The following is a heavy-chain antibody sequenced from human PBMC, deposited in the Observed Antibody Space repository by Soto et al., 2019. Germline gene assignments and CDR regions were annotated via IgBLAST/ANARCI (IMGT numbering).Heavy chain of an antibody. CDR2: IYYSGST. D-gene: IGHD1-1*01. J-gene: IGHJ4*02. Sequence: SSETLSLTCAASGDSLSTRNWWSWVRQSPGKGLAWLGEIYYSGSTNYNPSLKSRVTISLDRSQKQVSLRLGAVTAADTAMYYCASGKRESFAIDYWGRGTLVSVSS. CDR1: GDSLSTRNW. V-gene: IGHV4-4*02. CDR3: ASGKRESFAIDY.